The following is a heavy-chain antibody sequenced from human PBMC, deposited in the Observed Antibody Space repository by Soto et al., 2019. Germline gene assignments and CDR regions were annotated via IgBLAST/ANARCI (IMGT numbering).Heavy chain of an antibody. V-gene: IGHV4-39*01. D-gene: IGHD2-15*01. CDR2: IYYSGST. J-gene: IGHJ4*02. CDR1: GGSISSSSYY. CDR3: ARHLGQYCSGGSCYIAYFDY. Sequence: SETLSLTCTVSGGSISSSSYYWGWIRQPPGKGLEWIGSIYYSGSTYYNPSLKSRVTISVDTSKNQFSLKLSSVTAADTAVYYCARHLGQYCSGGSCYIAYFDYWGQGTLVTVSS.